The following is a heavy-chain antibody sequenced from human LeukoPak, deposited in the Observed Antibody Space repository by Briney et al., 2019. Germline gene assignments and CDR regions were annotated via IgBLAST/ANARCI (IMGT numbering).Heavy chain of an antibody. V-gene: IGHV1-8*01. Sequence: ASVKVSCKASGYTFTSYDVNWVRQATGQGLEWMGWMNTNSGNTGHAQELQGRVTMTRNTSISTAYMELSSLRSDDTAVYYCARDDSSGFMDVWGKGTTVTVSS. CDR2: MNTNSGNT. CDR1: GYTFTSYD. D-gene: IGHD6-19*01. J-gene: IGHJ6*03. CDR3: ARDDSSGFMDV.